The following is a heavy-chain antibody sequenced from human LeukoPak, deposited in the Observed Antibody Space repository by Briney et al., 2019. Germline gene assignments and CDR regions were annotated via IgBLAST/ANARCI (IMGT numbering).Heavy chain of an antibody. V-gene: IGHV3-7*03. CDR2: IKQDGSEK. D-gene: IGHD6-19*01. Sequence: PGGSLRLSCAASGFTFDDYGMSWVRQAPGKGLEWVANIKQDGSEKYYVDSVKGRFTISRDNSKNTLYLQMNSLRAEDTAVYYCAKPKYSSGWYRFYFDSWGQGTLVTVSS. J-gene: IGHJ4*02. CDR3: AKPKYSSGWYRFYFDS. CDR1: GFTFDDYG.